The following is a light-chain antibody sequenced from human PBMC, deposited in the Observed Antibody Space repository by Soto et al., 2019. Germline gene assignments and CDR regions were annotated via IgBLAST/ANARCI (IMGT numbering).Light chain of an antibody. V-gene: IGKV3D-20*01. CDR1: QSVSSSY. Sequence: EIVLTQSPAPLSLSPGARATLSCGASQSVSSSYLAWYQQKPGLAPRLLIYDASSRATGIPDRFSGSGSGTYFTRTISRLEPEDCAVYYCQQDGSSPPFTFGQGTRLESK. J-gene: IGKJ5*01. CDR2: DAS. CDR3: QQDGSSPPFT.